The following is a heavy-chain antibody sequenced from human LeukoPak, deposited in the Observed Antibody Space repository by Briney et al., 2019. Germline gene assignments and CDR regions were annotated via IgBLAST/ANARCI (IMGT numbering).Heavy chain of an antibody. D-gene: IGHD1-1*01. CDR2: INPNSGGT. J-gene: IGHJ6*02. CDR1: GYTFTGYY. CDR3: ARSLQPIYGMDV. Sequence: GASVKVSCKASGYTFTGYYMHWVRQAPGQGLEWMGWINPNSGGTNYAQKLQGRVTMTRDTSISTAYMELSRLRSDDTAVYYCARSLQPIYGMDVWGQGTTVTVSS. V-gene: IGHV1-2*02.